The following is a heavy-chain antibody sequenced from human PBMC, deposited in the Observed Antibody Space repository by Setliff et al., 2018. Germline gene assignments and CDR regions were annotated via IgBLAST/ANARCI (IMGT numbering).Heavy chain of an antibody. Sequence: GASVKVSCKASGYIFSAYHVHWVRQAPGQGPEWVGCIRPLRGDTKSAQKFQGRLTMTGDASIKTAFMELTGLTSDDTAVYYCARAPSGTGFYHFFSYMDVWGKGTTVTVSS. J-gene: IGHJ6*03. D-gene: IGHD1-7*01. CDR2: IRPLRGDT. V-gene: IGHV1-2*02. CDR1: GYIFSAYH. CDR3: ARAPSGTGFYHFFSYMDV.